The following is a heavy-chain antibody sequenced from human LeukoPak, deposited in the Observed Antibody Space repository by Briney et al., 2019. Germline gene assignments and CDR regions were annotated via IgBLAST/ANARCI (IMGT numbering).Heavy chain of an antibody. CDR3: ARAYSGYDYAYYYYYMDV. V-gene: IGHV1-8*03. Sequence: ASVKVSCKASGYTFTSYDINWVRQATGQGLEWMGWMNPNSGNTGYAQKFQGRVTITRNTSISTACMELSSLRSEDTAVYYCARAYSGYDYAYYYYYMDVWGKGTTVTVSS. J-gene: IGHJ6*03. CDR2: MNPNSGNT. CDR1: GYTFTSYD. D-gene: IGHD5-12*01.